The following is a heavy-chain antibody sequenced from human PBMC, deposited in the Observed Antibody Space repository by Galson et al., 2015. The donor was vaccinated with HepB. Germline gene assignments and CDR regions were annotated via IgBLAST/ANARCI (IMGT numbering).Heavy chain of an antibody. CDR3: ARDRVSTRRLSSSGWYAY. CDR2: IKQDGSET. D-gene: IGHD6-19*01. J-gene: IGHJ4*02. CDR1: GFTFSNYW. Sequence: SLRLSCATSGFTFSNYWMSWVRLVPGKGLEWLANIKQDGSETFHVDAVKGRFTISRDNAKNLLYLQMHTLRVEDTGVYYCARDRVSTRRLSSSGWYAYWGQGTPVTVSS. V-gene: IGHV3-7*03.